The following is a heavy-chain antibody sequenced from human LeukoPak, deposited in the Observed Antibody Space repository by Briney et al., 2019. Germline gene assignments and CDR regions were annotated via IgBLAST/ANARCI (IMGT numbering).Heavy chain of an antibody. V-gene: IGHV1-69*06. Sequence: SVKVSCKASGGTFSSYAISWVRQAPGQGLEWMGGIIPIFGTANYAQKFQGRVTITADKSTSTAYMELSSLRSEDTAVYYCARVLLGYCSGGSCLELYYFDYWGQGTLVTVSS. D-gene: IGHD2-15*01. J-gene: IGHJ4*02. CDR1: GGTFSSYA. CDR2: IIPIFGTA. CDR3: ARVLLGYCSGGSCLELYYFDY.